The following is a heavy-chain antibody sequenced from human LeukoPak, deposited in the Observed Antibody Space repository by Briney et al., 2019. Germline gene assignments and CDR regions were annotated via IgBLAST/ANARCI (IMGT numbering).Heavy chain of an antibody. CDR1: GGSFSGYY. Sequence: SETLSLTCAVYGGSFSGYYWSWIRQPPGKGLEWIGEIHHSGSTNYNPSLKSRVTASLDTSKNQFSLKLSSVTAADTAVYFCARGEDDYGDPPLVRDYFDYWGQGTLVTVSS. V-gene: IGHV4-34*01. D-gene: IGHD4-17*01. CDR3: ARGEDDYGDPPLVRDYFDY. CDR2: IHHSGST. J-gene: IGHJ4*02.